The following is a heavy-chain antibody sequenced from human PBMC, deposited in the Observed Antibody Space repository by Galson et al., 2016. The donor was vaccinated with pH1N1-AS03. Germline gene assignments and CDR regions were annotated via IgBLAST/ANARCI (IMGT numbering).Heavy chain of an antibody. J-gene: IGHJ5*02. D-gene: IGHD3-3*01. Sequence: SLRLSCAASGFTFSIYAMHWVRQAPGKGLEWVSGVGGVDGSLWYAESVKGRFTVSRDNSKGTLDPQMNSLRADDTAVYYCARGSGSPHWFDPWGQGTLVTVSS. CDR2: VGGVDGSL. V-gene: IGHV3-23*01. CDR1: GFTFSIYA. CDR3: ARGSGSPHWFDP.